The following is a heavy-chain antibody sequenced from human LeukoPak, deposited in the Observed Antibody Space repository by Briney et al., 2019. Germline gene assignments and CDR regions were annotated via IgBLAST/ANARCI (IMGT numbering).Heavy chain of an antibody. J-gene: IGHJ2*01. V-gene: IGHV3-53*01. D-gene: IGHD6-13*01. CDR1: GFTVSGYY. CDR2: FYYGGNT. Sequence: GGSLRLSCAASGFTVSGYYMSWVRQAPGKGLEWISVFYYGGNTVYADSVKDRSTISRDNSRNTLYLQMNSVRVEDTGIYFCARDPSAGLRYFDLWGRGTLVTVSS. CDR3: ARDPSAGLRYFDL.